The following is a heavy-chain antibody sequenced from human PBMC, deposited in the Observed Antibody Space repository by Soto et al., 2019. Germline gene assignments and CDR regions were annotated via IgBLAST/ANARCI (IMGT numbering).Heavy chain of an antibody. V-gene: IGHV5-51*01. Sequence: GESLKISCQGSGYSFTSYWIGWVRQMPGKGLEWMGIIYLGDSDTRYSPSFQGQVTISADKSISTAYLQWSSLKASDTAMYYCARRGYSGYDFRYFDYWGQGTLVTVSS. CDR2: IYLGDSDT. CDR1: GYSFTSYW. D-gene: IGHD5-12*01. CDR3: ARRGYSGYDFRYFDY. J-gene: IGHJ4*02.